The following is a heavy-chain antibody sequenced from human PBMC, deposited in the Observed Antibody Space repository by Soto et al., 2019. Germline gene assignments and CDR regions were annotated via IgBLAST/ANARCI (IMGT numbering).Heavy chain of an antibody. CDR2: IKQDGSEK. V-gene: IGHV3-7*03. Sequence: GGSLRLSCAASGFTFSSYWMSWVRQAPGKGLEWVVNIKQDGSEKYYVDSVKGRFTISRDNAKNSLYLQMNSLRAEDTAVYYCARVAAAGHYDYDYYRDVWGKGTTVTVSS. J-gene: IGHJ6*03. CDR1: GFTFSSYW. CDR3: ARVAAAGHYDYDYYRDV. D-gene: IGHD6-13*01.